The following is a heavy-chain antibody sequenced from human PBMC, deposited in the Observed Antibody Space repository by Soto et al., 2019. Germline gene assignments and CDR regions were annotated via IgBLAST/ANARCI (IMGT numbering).Heavy chain of an antibody. Sequence: PPQTDSRTCAISGDRVSSNSAAWNWIRTSPSRGLEWLGRTYYRSKWYNDYAVSVKSRITINPDTSKNQFSLQLNSVTPEDTAVYYCARVAGGIYSSQGYYGMDVWGQGTTVTVSS. CDR3: ARVAGGIYSSQGYYGMDV. J-gene: IGHJ6*02. D-gene: IGHD1-26*01. CDR1: GDRVSSNSAA. V-gene: IGHV6-1*01. CDR2: TYYRSKWYN.